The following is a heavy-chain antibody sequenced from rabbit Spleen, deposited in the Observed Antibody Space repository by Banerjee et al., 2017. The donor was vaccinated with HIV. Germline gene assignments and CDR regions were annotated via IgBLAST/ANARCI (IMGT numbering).Heavy chain of an antibody. CDR2: IYAGSSGST. Sequence: QSLEESGGDLVKPGASLTLTCKASGIDFSSSYWICWVRQAPGKGLEWIACIYAGSSGSTYYASWAKGRFTISKTSSTTVTLQMTSLTAADTATYFCARTGDADYYLDLWGQGTLVTVS. CDR3: ARTGDADYYLDL. V-gene: IGHV1S40*01. CDR1: GIDFSSSYW. D-gene: IGHD2-1*01. J-gene: IGHJ3*01.